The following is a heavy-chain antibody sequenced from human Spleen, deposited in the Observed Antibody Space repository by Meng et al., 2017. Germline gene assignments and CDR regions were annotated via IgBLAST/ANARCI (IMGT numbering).Heavy chain of an antibody. D-gene: IGHD2-21*01. J-gene: IGHJ4*02. V-gene: IGHV4-4*02. CDR2: IYHSGST. CDR3: TKNDFYCLGY. CDR1: GASISSDNW. Sequence: QVQPQEPGPGLVKPSGTLSLTCAVSGASISSDNWWSWVRQPPGKGLEWIGEIYHSGSTNYNPSLKSRITISVDKPKNQFSLTLSSVTAADTAVYYCTKNDFYCLGYWGQGTLVTVSS.